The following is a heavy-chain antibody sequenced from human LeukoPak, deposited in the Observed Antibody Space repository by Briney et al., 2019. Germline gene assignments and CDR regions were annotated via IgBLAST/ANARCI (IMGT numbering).Heavy chain of an antibody. CDR3: ARDRKSGESSEIDF. Sequence: PGGSLRLSCAASGFTLCNYWVHWGRPAPGKGLVWVSRINRDGSTTNYADSVKGRFTVSRDNAKNTLNLQMNSLRAEDTAVYYCARDRKSGESSEIDFWGQGTLVTVSS. CDR1: GFTLCNYW. D-gene: IGHD3-10*01. J-gene: IGHJ4*02. V-gene: IGHV3-74*01. CDR2: INRDGSTT.